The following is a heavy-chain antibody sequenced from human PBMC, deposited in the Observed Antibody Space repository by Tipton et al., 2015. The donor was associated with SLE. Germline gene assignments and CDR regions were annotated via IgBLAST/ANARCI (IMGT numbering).Heavy chain of an antibody. CDR3: ARIHPNNYGDYGPFDY. D-gene: IGHD4-17*01. Sequence: TLSLTCTVSSYSIGSGYYWGWIRQPPGKGLEWIGSIYHSGSIYYSGNTYYNPSLESRVTISADTFKNQFSLKVTSVTAADTAVYFCARIHPNNYGDYGPFDYWGQGILVTVSS. CDR2: IYYSGNT. J-gene: IGHJ4*02. V-gene: IGHV4-38-2*02. CDR1: SYSIGSGYY.